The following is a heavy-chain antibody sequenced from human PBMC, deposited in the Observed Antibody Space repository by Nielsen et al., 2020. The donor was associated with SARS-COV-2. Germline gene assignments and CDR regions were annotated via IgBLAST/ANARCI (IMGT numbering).Heavy chain of an antibody. CDR2: IYFTGRT. CDR3: AREASGYDHYKYGMDV. Sequence: SETLSLTCTVSGASISSGGYFWSWIRQHPGKGLEWIGYIYFTGRTSYNPSLKSRVAMSVDTSKNQFSLDLKSVTVADTAVYYCAREASGYDHYKYGMDVWGLGAKVTVSS. CDR1: GASISSGGYF. V-gene: IGHV4-31*03. D-gene: IGHD5-12*01. J-gene: IGHJ6*02.